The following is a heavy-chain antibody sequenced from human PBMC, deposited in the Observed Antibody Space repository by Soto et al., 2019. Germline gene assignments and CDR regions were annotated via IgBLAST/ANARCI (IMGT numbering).Heavy chain of an antibody. CDR3: ARGRDCGGDCPNWFDP. V-gene: IGHV3-53*04. J-gene: IGHJ5*02. D-gene: IGHD2-21*02. CDR2: IYSGGST. Sequence: EVQLVETGGGLVQPGGSLRLSCAASGFTVSSNYMSWVRQAPGKGLEWVSVIYSGGSTYYADSVKGRFTISRHNSKNTLYLQMNSLRAEDTAVYYCARGRDCGGDCPNWFDPWGQGTLVTVSS. CDR1: GFTVSSNY.